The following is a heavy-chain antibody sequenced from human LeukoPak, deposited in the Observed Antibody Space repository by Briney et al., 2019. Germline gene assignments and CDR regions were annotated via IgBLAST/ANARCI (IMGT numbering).Heavy chain of an antibody. CDR1: GFTFSSYA. Sequence: GRSLRLSCAASGFTFSSYAMHWVRQAPGKGLEWVAVISYVGSNKYYADSVKGRFTISRDNSKNTLYLQMNSLRAEDTAVYYCARPKIASSGSTFDYWGQGTLVTVSS. CDR3: ARPKIASSGSTFDY. J-gene: IGHJ4*02. CDR2: ISYVGSNK. V-gene: IGHV3-30-3*01. D-gene: IGHD3-22*01.